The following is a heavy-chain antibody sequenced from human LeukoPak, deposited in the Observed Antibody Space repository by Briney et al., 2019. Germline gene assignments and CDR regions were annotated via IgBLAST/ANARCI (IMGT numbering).Heavy chain of an antibody. J-gene: IGHJ4*02. D-gene: IGHD2-2*01. V-gene: IGHV3-9*01. Sequence: GRSLRLSCAASGFTFDDYTMLWVRQAPGKGLEWVSGISWNSGGIGYADSVKGRFTLSRDNAKNSLFLQMNSLRAEDTALYYCAKDIGPLPAASPFDYWGQGTLFTVSS. CDR1: GFTFDDYT. CDR2: ISWNSGGI. CDR3: AKDIGPLPAASPFDY.